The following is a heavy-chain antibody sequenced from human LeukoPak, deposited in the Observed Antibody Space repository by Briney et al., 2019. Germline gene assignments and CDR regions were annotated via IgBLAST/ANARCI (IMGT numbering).Heavy chain of an antibody. CDR3: ARHGPPRAGWGRKYYYMDV. J-gene: IGHJ6*03. CDR1: GGSISSSSYY. CDR2: IYYSGST. D-gene: IGHD3-16*01. V-gene: IGHV4-39*01. Sequence: SETLSLTCTVSGGSISSSSYYWGWIRQPPGKGLEWIGSIYYSGSTYYNPSLKSRATISVDTSKNQFSLKLSSVTAADTAVYYWARHGPPRAGWGRKYYYMDVCGKGTTVTISS.